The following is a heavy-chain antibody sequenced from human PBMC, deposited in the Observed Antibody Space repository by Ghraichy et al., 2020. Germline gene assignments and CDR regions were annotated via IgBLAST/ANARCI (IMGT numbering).Heavy chain of an antibody. J-gene: IGHJ4*02. Sequence: LSLTCAASGFTFADYAMHWVRHAPETGLEWVSLITGDGVTTNYTDSVKGRFTISRDNSKNSLYLQMNSLRTEDTALYYCAKDPFGSGDYWGQGTRVTVSS. CDR1: GFTFADYA. CDR3: AKDPFGSGDY. V-gene: IGHV3-43*02. CDR2: ITGDGVTT. D-gene: IGHD6-19*01.